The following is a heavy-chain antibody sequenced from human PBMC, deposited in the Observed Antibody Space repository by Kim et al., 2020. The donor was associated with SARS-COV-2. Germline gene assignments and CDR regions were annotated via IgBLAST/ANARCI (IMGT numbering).Heavy chain of an antibody. V-gene: IGHV3-66*01. D-gene: IGHD3-22*01. J-gene: IGHJ3*02. CDR2: IYSGGST. CDR1: GFTVSSKY. Sequence: GGSLRLSCAASGFTVSSKYMSWVRQAPGKGLEWVSLIYSGGSTYYADSVKGRFTISRDNTKNTLYLQMNSLRAEDTAVYYCARVLVYYYEGGAFDIWGQGTMVTISS. CDR3: ARVLVYYYEGGAFDI.